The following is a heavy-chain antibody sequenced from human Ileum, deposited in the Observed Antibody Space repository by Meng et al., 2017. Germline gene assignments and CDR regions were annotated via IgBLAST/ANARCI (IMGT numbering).Heavy chain of an antibody. CDR2: INNSRRP. J-gene: IGHJ1*01. CDR3: VRGLLVPNAIRTEYFPL. Sequence: QAQLQHGGAGLLKPSETLSTSSAVYGGAFDGYYWTWIRQSPGKSLECLGEINNSRRPNSNPSLKSRVTMSVDTSKKQFSLKLTSVTAADTAMYYCVRGLLVPNAIRTEYFPLWGQGTLVTSPQ. V-gene: IGHV4-34*01. CDR1: GGAFDGYY. D-gene: IGHD2-2*02.